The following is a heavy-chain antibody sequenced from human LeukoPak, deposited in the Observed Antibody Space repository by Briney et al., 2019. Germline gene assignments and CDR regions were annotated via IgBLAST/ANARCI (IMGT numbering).Heavy chain of an antibody. CDR1: GFTFSSYD. CDR2: IGTAGDT. Sequence: GGSLRLSCAASGFTFSSYDMHWVRQATGKGLEWVSAIGTAGDTYYPGSVKGRFTISRENAKNSLYLQMNSLRAGDTAVYYCARESPNRGFDYWGQGTLVTVSS. D-gene: IGHD1/OR15-1a*01. CDR3: ARESPNRGFDY. J-gene: IGHJ4*02. V-gene: IGHV3-13*01.